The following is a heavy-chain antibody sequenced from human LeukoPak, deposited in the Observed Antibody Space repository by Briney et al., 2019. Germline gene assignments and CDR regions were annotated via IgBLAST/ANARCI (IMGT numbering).Heavy chain of an antibody. D-gene: IGHD5-12*01. CDR1: GFTFSDFW. CDR2: IHSGGTT. Sequence: GGSLRLSCAASGFTFSDFWVEWFRQAPGKGLEWVSVIHSGGTTNYADSVQGRFTISRDNSRTTVYLHMNSLRAEDTAVYYCARDSDSGYGPFASWGQGTLVTVSS. CDR3: ARDSDSGYGPFAS. J-gene: IGHJ4*02. V-gene: IGHV3-53*01.